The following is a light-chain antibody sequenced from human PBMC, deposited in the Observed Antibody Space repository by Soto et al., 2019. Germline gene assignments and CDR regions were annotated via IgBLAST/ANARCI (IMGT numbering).Light chain of an antibody. CDR2: DAS. CDR3: QQRANWPLT. Sequence: EIVLTQSPATLSLSPGEVGTLSCRASQSVSSYLAWYQQRPGQAPRLLIYDASTRATGIPARFSGSGSGTDFPLTISSLEPEDFAVYYCQQRANWPLTFGGGTKVEIK. CDR1: QSVSSY. V-gene: IGKV3-11*01. J-gene: IGKJ4*01.